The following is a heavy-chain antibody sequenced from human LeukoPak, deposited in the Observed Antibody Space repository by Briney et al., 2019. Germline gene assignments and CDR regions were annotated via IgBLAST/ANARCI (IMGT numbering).Heavy chain of an antibody. V-gene: IGHV3-48*03. J-gene: IGHJ4*02. Sequence: GGSLRLSCAASGFTFSSYEMNWVRQAPGKGLEWVSYISSSGSTIYYADSVKGRFTISRDNAKNSLYLQMNSLRAEDTAVYYCARGAAQYYYDSSGPYYFDYWGRGTLVTVSS. CDR3: ARGAAQYYYDSSGPYYFDY. CDR1: GFTFSSYE. CDR2: ISSSGSTI. D-gene: IGHD3-22*01.